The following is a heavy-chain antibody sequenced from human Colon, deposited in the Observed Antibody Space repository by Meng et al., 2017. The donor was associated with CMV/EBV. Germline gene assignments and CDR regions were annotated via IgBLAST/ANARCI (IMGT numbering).Heavy chain of an antibody. CDR3: AKSVSIAAAE. CDR1: GFSFNTYA. J-gene: IGHJ4*02. Sequence: GESLKISCAASGFSFNTYAMSWIRQAPGKGLEWVSYISSSGSPTYYADSVKGRFTISRDNAKNSLFLQMNSLRAEDTAVYYCAKSVSIAAAEWGQGTLVTVSS. V-gene: IGHV3-11*01. CDR2: ISSSGSPT. D-gene: IGHD6-13*01.